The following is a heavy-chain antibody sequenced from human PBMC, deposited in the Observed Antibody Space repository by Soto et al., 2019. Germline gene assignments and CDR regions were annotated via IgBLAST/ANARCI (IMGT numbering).Heavy chain of an antibody. CDR1: GYTFTSYD. Sequence: GASVKVSCKASGYTFTSYDINWVRQATGQGLEWMGWMNPNSGNTGYAQKFQGRVTMTRNTSISTAYMELSSLRSEDTAVYYCARGDPHDFWSGYYDRDYYYYGMDVWGQGTTVTVSS. CDR3: ARGDPHDFWSGYYDRDYYYYGMDV. J-gene: IGHJ6*02. D-gene: IGHD3-3*01. CDR2: MNPNSGNT. V-gene: IGHV1-8*01.